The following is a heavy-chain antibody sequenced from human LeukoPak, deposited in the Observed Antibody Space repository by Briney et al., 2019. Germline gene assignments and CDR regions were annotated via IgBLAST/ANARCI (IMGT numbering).Heavy chain of an antibody. J-gene: IGHJ4*02. CDR2: IYTSGST. D-gene: IGHD6-13*01. CDR3: ARVDSSNWYEYRGYFDY. V-gene: IGHV4-61*02. CDR1: GGSISSGSYY. Sequence: SETLSLTCTVSGGSISSGSYYWSWIRQPAGKGLEWIGRIYTSGSTNYNPSLKSRVTISVDTSKNQFSLKLSSVTAADTAVYYCARVDSSNWYEYRGYFDYWGQGTLVTVSS.